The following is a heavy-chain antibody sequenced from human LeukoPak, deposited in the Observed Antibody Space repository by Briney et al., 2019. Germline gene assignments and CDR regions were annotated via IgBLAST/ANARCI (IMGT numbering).Heavy chain of an antibody. Sequence: ASVKVSCKASGFTFTSNGFTWVRQAPGQGLEWLGWISAYNGNTNYAQNLQGRVTMTTDISTSTVYMELRSLRSDDTAVYYCARGGLSSRIDYWGQGTLVTVSS. J-gene: IGHJ4*02. V-gene: IGHV1-18*01. D-gene: IGHD6-19*01. CDR3: ARGGLSSRIDY. CDR1: GFTFTSNG. CDR2: ISAYNGNT.